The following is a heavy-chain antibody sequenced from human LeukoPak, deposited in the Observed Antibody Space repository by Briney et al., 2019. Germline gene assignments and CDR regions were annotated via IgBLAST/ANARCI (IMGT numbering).Heavy chain of an antibody. D-gene: IGHD6-13*01. CDR3: AKQARQLAPFDY. V-gene: IGHV3-30*18. CDR1: GFRVGDNF. CDR2: ISYDGSNK. Sequence: AGGSLRLSCAASGFRVGDNFMNWVRQAPGKGLEWVAVISYDGSNKYYADSVKGRFTISRDNSKNTLYLQMNSLRAEDTAVYYCAKQARQLAPFDYWGQGTLVTVSS. J-gene: IGHJ4*02.